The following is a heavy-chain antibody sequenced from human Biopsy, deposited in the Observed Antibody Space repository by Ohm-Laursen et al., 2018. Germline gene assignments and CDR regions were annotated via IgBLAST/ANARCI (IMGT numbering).Heavy chain of an antibody. CDR2: IFYRGST. D-gene: IGHD3-22*01. Sequence: SETLSLTCFVSGGSISNNNYYWGWIRQPPGKGLEWIGSIFYRGSTHYKPSLKSRVNISVDTSKNQFPLKLNSVTAADTAVYYCARDYDTSGYYYVSWGQGTLVTVSS. J-gene: IGHJ5*02. V-gene: IGHV4-39*01. CDR3: ARDYDTSGYYYVS. CDR1: GGSISNNNYY.